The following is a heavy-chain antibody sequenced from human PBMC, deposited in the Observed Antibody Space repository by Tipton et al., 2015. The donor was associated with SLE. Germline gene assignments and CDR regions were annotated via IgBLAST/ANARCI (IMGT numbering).Heavy chain of an antibody. CDR2: IYYSGRT. V-gene: IGHV4-59*11. Sequence: TLSLTCTVSGDSIKSHYWIWIRQPPGKGLEWIGYIYYSGRTNYNPSLKSRVTISVDTSNNQFSLNLSSVTAADTAVYYCARYSNFYSGYAFDICGQATKVTVSS. CDR3: ARYSNFYSGYAFDI. J-gene: IGHJ3*02. CDR1: GDSIKSHY. D-gene: IGHD3-3*01.